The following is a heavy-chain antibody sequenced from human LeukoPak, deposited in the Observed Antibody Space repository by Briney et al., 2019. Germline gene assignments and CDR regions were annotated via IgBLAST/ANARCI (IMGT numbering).Heavy chain of an antibody. CDR1: GFTFSSYA. J-gene: IGHJ4*02. CDR2: ISGSGGST. V-gene: IGHV3-23*01. CDR3: AKQGLTGGYYFDY. Sequence: GGSLRLSCAASGFTFSSYAMNWVRQAPGKGLEWVSSISGSGGSTDYADSVKGRFTISRDNSKNTLYLQMNSLRAEDTAVYYCAKQGLTGGYYFDYWGQGTLVTVSS. D-gene: IGHD3-16*01.